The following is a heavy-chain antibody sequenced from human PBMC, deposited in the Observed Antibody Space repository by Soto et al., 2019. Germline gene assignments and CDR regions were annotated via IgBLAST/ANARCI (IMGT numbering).Heavy chain of an antibody. CDR3: ARGKGVRPGGGGTEPLDI. V-gene: IGHV1-46*03. Sequence: QVQLVQSGAEVKKPGASVKISCEASGYSFTSQYVHWVLQAPGQGLEWMGIINPNGGSTTYAQKFQGRVPRTREQATRTGYMEVGSRPSGDTAFYYCARGKGVRPGGGGTEPLDIWGQGTMVTVAS. CDR1: GYSFTSQY. D-gene: IGHD3-16*01. CDR2: INPNGGST. J-gene: IGHJ3*02.